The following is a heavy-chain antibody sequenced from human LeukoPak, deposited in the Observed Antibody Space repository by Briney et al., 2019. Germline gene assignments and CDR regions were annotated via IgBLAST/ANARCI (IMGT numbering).Heavy chain of an antibody. CDR2: INAGNGNT. CDR3: ARLAEADAFDI. V-gene: IGHV1-3*01. CDR1: GFTFTSYA. J-gene: IGHJ3*02. Sequence: GGSLRLSCAASGFTFTSYAMHWVRQAPGQRLEWMGWINAGNGNTKYSQKFQGRVTITRDTSASTAYMELSSLRSEDTAVYYCARLAEADAFDIWGQGTMVTVSS.